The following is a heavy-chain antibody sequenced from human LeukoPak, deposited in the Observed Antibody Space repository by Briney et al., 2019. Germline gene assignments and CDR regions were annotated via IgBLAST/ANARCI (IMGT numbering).Heavy chain of an antibody. V-gene: IGHV1-46*01. J-gene: IGHJ4*02. CDR3: GRGIEGGATDY. CDR2: INPSGGST. Sequence: ASVKVSCKASGYTFTSYFMHWVRQAPGQGLDWMGIINPSGGSTSYAQKFQGRVTMTRDTSTSTVYMELSSLRAEDTAVYYCGRGIEGGATDYWGQGTLVTVSS. CDR1: GYTFTSYF. D-gene: IGHD4/OR15-4a*01.